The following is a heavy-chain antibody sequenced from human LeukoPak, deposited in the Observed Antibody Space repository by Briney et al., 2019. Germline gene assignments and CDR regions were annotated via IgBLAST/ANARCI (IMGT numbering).Heavy chain of an antibody. CDR2: IYYSGST. CDR1: GGSISSYY. Sequence: PSETLSLTCTVSGGSISSYYWSWIRQPPGKGLEWIGYIYYSGSTNYNPSLKSRVTISVDTSKNQFSLKLSSVTAADTAVYYCARDIVVVPAAIPYYYMDVWGKGTTVTVSS. D-gene: IGHD2-2*01. CDR3: ARDIVVVPAAIPYYYMDV. V-gene: IGHV4-59*12. J-gene: IGHJ6*03.